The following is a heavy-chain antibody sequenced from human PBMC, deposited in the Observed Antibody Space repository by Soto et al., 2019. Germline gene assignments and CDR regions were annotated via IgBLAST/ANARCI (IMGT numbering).Heavy chain of an antibody. D-gene: IGHD1-26*01. CDR1: GYTFNRHG. CDR3: ARVRIVGAREIDF. Sequence: QVHLVQSGGEVKKPGASVKVSCKASGYTFNRHGISWVRQAPGQGLEWMGWIRGYNGDINYEQKFQGRVTLRSDTLTSKVYLELKSLRFDDTAVYYCARVRIVGAREIDFWGQGTLVTVSS. V-gene: IGHV1-18*04. J-gene: IGHJ4*02. CDR2: IRGYNGDI.